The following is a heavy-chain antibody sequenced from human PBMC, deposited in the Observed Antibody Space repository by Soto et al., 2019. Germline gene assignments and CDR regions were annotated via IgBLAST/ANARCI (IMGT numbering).Heavy chain of an antibody. J-gene: IGHJ6*02. D-gene: IGHD2-2*01. CDR2: INPIFIEP. V-gene: IGHV1-69*01. Sequence: QMRLVQSGAEVKKPGSSVKVSCKASGDTFSNFAFSWVRRAPGLGPEWMGGINPIFIEPDYAQKFRDRITSVADGSTRTVYLKLRSVRADDTGLYFCARAPHSTGCGSHACYGMDVWGQGTTVTVTS. CDR1: GDTFSNFA. CDR3: ARAPHSTGCGSHACYGMDV.